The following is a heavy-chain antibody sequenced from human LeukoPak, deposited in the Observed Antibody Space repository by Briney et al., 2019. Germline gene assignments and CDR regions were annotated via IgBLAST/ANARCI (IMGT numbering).Heavy chain of an antibody. D-gene: IGHD1-26*01. J-gene: IGHJ4*02. V-gene: IGHV3-15*01. CDR2: IKSKTDGGTT. Sequence: YPGGSLRLSCAASGFTVSSNYMSWVRQAPGKGLEWVGRIKSKTDGGTTDYAAPVKGRFTISRDDSKNTLYLQMNSLKTEDTAVYYCTTVVGELLNPDYWGQGTLVTVSS. CDR1: GFTVSSNY. CDR3: TTVVGELLNPDY.